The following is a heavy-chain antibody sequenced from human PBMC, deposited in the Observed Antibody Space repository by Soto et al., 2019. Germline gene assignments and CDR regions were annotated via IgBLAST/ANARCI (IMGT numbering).Heavy chain of an antibody. D-gene: IGHD1-20*01. V-gene: IGHV1-46*02. Sequence: VASVKVSCKPSGYTLNTYYLHWVRQAPGQGLEWMGIIHPSGGGSTYAQKFLGRVTMTRDTSTSTVFMELSSLKTEDTAVYYCTRDARYNAVSYSATWGQGTLVTVSS. CDR1: GYTLNTYY. CDR3: TRDARYNAVSYSAT. CDR2: IHPSGGGS. J-gene: IGHJ5*02.